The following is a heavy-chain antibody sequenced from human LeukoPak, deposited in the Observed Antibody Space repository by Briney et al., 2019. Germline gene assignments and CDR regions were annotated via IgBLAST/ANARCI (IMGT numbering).Heavy chain of an antibody. D-gene: IGHD6-19*01. CDR3: VKGDSTGWY. CDR1: GFTVSSNY. V-gene: IGHV3-53*01. CDR2: IYSGDST. Sequence: GGSLRLSCAASGFTVSSNYMSWVRQAPGKGLEWVSVIYSGDSTYYADSVKGRFTISRDNSKNTVYLQLNNLRAEDTALYYCVKGDSTGWYWGQGTLVTVSS. J-gene: IGHJ4*02.